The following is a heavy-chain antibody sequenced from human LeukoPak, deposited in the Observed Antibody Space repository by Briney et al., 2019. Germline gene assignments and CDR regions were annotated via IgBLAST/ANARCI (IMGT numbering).Heavy chain of an antibody. V-gene: IGHV1-69*02. CDR3: ARYPWIDDYYYYGMDV. Sequence: ASVKVSCKASGGTFSSYTISWVRQAPGQGLXXXXXXIPILGIANYAQKFQGRVTITADKSTSTAYMELSSLRSEDTAVYYCARYPWIDDYYYYGMDVWGQGTTVTVSS. J-gene: IGHJ6*02. CDR1: GGTFSSYT. CDR2: XIPILGIA. D-gene: IGHD2-2*03.